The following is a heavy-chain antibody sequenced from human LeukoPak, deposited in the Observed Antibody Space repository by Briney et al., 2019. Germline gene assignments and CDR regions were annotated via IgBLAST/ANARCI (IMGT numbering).Heavy chain of an antibody. CDR3: AKAGMGATLYYGMDV. V-gene: IGHV3-43*02. CDR2: IGGDGAGT. CDR1: GFTFDDYA. D-gene: IGHD1-26*01. Sequence: GGSLRLSCAASGFTFDDYAMHWVRQAPGKGLEWVSLIGGDGAGTYYADSVKGRYTISRDNSKNSLYLQMNSLRTEDTALYYCAKAGMGATLYYGMDVWGQGTTVTVSS. J-gene: IGHJ6*02.